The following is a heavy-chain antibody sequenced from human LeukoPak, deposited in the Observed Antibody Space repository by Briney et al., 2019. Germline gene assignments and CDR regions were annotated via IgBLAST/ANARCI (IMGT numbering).Heavy chain of an antibody. CDR1: GGTFSSYA. D-gene: IGHD2-2*01. J-gene: IGHJ6*02. V-gene: IGHV1-69*13. Sequence: SVKVSCKASGGTFSSYAISWVRQAPGQGLEWMGGIIPIFGTANYAQKFQGRATITADESTSTAYMELSSLRSEDTAVYYCARDLGDIVVVPAAIGDYYYYGMDVWGQGTTVTVSS. CDR3: ARDLGDIVVVPAAIGDYYYYGMDV. CDR2: IIPIFGTA.